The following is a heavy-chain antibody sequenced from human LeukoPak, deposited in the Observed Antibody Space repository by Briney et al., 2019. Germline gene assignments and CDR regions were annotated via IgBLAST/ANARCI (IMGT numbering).Heavy chain of an antibody. J-gene: IGHJ4*02. CDR1: GYTFTGCY. D-gene: IGHD2-21*02. CDR2: INPNSGGT. CDR3: ARGVVVTAPTFDY. Sequence: ASVKVSCKASGYTFTGCYMHWVRQAPGQGLEWMGWINPNSGGTNYAQKFQGRVTMTRDTSISTAYMELSRLRSDDTAVYYCARGVVVTAPTFDYWGQGTLVTVSS. V-gene: IGHV1-2*02.